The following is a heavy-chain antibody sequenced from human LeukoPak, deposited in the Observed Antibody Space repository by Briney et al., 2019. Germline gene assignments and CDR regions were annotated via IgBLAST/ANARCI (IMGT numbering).Heavy chain of an antibody. J-gene: IGHJ4*02. D-gene: IGHD3-10*02. Sequence: GGSLRLSCAASGFPFSSYGMHWVRQAPGKGLEWVAFIRYDGSNKYYADSVKGRFTISRDNSKNTLYLQMNSLRAEDTALYYCANLWSGDYFDYWGQGTLVTVSS. V-gene: IGHV3-30*02. CDR3: ANLWSGDYFDY. CDR1: GFPFSSYG. CDR2: IRYDGSNK.